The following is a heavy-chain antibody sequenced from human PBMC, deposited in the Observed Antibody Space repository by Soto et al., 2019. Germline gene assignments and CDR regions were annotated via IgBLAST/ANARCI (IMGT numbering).Heavy chain of an antibody. D-gene: IGHD2-2*03. CDR3: ASWGGGYCSITSCSDAFDL. Sequence: QVQLVQSGAEGKKTGSSVKVSCKASGGTFSSYTISWVRQTPGQGVEWRGRIIPTLGIANYAEKFQGRVTITADKSTSTSYMELRSLGSEDTAVYYCASWGGGYCSITSCSDAFDLWGQGTMVTVSS. V-gene: IGHV1-69*02. CDR1: GGTFSSYT. J-gene: IGHJ3*01. CDR2: IIPTLGIA.